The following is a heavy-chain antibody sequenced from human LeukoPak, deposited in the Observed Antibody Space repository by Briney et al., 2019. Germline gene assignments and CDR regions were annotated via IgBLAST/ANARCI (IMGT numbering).Heavy chain of an antibody. CDR2: VYSSGVG. Sequence: KPSETLSLTCTVSGGSTTGYYWDWIRQPAGQGLEWLGRVYSSGVGNYNPSLTSRVTMSVDTSKNQFSLKLTSLTAADTAVYYCAREEFLHEIDSSGYFVYWGQGTLVTVSS. D-gene: IGHD3-22*01. J-gene: IGHJ4*02. CDR3: AREEFLHEIDSSGYFVY. V-gene: IGHV4-4*07. CDR1: GGSTTGYY.